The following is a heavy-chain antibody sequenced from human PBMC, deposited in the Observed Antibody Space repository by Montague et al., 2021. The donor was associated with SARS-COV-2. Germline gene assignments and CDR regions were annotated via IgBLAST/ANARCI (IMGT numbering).Heavy chain of an antibody. CDR2: IYYSEST. D-gene: IGHD5-12*01. CDR1: GGSISSYY. Sequence: SETLSLTCTVSGGSISSYYWSWIRQPPGKGLEWIGYIYYSESTNYNPSLKSRVTISVDTSKNQFSLKLSSVTAADTAVYYCARGPLVGGYDPDGMDVWGQGTTVTVSS. J-gene: IGHJ6*02. CDR3: ARGPLVGGYDPDGMDV. V-gene: IGHV4-59*12.